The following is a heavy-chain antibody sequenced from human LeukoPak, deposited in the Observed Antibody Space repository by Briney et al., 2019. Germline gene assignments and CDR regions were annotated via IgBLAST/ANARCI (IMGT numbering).Heavy chain of an antibody. CDR2: IKQDGSKK. J-gene: IGHJ1*01. CDR1: GFTFSNYW. D-gene: IGHD6-13*01. CDR3: ARDPQTNSWPEYFLH. V-gene: IGHV3-7*04. Sequence: GESLKISCATSGFTFSNYWMNWVRQAPGKGLEWVANIKQDGSKKYYVDSVKGRFTIPRDNAKNSLFLQMNGLRADDTAVYYCARDPQTNSWPEYFLHWGQGTLVTVSS.